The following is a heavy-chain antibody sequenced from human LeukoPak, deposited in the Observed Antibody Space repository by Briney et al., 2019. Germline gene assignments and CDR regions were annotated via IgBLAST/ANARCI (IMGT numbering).Heavy chain of an antibody. CDR1: GGSFSGYY. Sequence: SETLSLTCAVYGGSFSGYYWSWLRQPPGKGLEWIGEINHSGSTNYNPSLKSRVTISVDTSKNQFSLKLSSVTAADTAVYYCTRDTGTTGEVKFDPWGQGTLVTVSS. J-gene: IGHJ5*02. CDR2: INHSGST. V-gene: IGHV4-34*01. CDR3: TRDTGTTGEVKFDP. D-gene: IGHD4-17*01.